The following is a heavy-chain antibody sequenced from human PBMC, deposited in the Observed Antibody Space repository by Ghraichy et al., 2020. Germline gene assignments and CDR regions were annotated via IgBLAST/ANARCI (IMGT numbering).Heavy chain of an antibody. CDR3: ARDREYCSSTSCYTNWFDP. CDR2: INAGNGNT. J-gene: IGHJ5*02. CDR1: GYTFTSYA. V-gene: IGHV1-3*01. Sequence: ASVKVSCKASGYTFTSYAMHWVRQAPGQRLEWMGWINAGNGNTKYSQKFQGRVTITRDTSASTAYMELSSLRSEDTAVYYCARDREYCSSTSCYTNWFDPWGQGTLVTVSS. D-gene: IGHD2-2*02.